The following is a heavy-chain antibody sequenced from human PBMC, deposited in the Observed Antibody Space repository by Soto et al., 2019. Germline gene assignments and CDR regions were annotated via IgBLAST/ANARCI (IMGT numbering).Heavy chain of an antibody. D-gene: IGHD3-10*01. CDR3: AKGVRGVPNWFDP. V-gene: IGHV4-31*03. CDR2: LYCSGGT. Sequence: QVQLQESGPGLVRPSQTLSLSCTVSGGSISNSANHWSWIRQHPGEGLEWIGYLYCSGGTYYSPSLKGRFTMSQDASKNQFSLKLSSVTAADTAVYYCAKGVRGVPNWFDPWGQGTLVTVSS. J-gene: IGHJ5*02. CDR1: GGSISNSANH.